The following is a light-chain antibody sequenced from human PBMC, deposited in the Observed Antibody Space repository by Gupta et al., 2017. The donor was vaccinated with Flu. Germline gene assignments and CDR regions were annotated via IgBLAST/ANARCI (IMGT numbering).Light chain of an antibody. V-gene: IGLV2-14*01. J-gene: IGLJ2*01. Sequence: QSALSPPASVSGSPGQSIPIPRTGTTSDLGSYNYVSWYQPHPGKAPKLMIFEVTTRPPGVSNRFSGSKSGNTASLTISGLQAEDEADYYCSSYTNTNTLVVFGGGTKLTVL. CDR2: EVT. CDR1: TSDLGSYNY. CDR3: SSYTNTNTLVV.